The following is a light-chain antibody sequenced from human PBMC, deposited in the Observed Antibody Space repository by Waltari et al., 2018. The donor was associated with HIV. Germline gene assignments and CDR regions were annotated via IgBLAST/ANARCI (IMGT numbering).Light chain of an antibody. V-gene: IGLV1-40*01. CDR3: QSYDSSLSGWV. Sequence: QSVLTQPPSVSGAPGQRVTISCTGSSSNIGAGYDVHWYQQPPGTAPKLLIYGNNNRPSGVPDRFSCSKSGTSASLAITGLQAEDEADYYCQSYDSSLSGWVFGGGTKLTVL. CDR1: SSNIGAGYD. CDR2: GNN. J-gene: IGLJ3*02.